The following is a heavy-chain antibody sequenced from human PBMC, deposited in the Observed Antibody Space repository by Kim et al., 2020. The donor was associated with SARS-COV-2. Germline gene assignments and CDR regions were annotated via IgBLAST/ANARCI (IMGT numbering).Heavy chain of an antibody. J-gene: IGHJ4*02. V-gene: IGHV3-33*01. CDR3: ARESVNYVSSGYSAGLDY. CDR2: IWYDGSNT. D-gene: IGHD3-22*01. CDR1: GFTFSSYG. Sequence: GGSLRLSCAASGFTFSSYGMHWVRQAPGKGLEWVAGIWYDGSNTYSADSVQDRFTISRENSKNTPYLQMNSLRAEDTAVYYCARESVNYVSSGYSAGLDYWGQGTLVTVSS.